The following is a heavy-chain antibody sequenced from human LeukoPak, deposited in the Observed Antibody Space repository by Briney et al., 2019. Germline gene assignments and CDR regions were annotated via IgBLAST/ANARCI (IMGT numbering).Heavy chain of an antibody. CDR2: IYYSGST. D-gene: IGHD4-17*01. Sequence: SQTLSLTCTVSGGSISSGGYYWSWIRQHPGKGLEWIEYIYYSGSTYYNPSLKGRVTISVDTSKNQFSLKLSSVTAADTAVYYCATMTTVTSRFDPWGQGTLVTVSS. CDR3: ATMTTVTSRFDP. V-gene: IGHV4-31*03. CDR1: GGSISSGGYY. J-gene: IGHJ5*02.